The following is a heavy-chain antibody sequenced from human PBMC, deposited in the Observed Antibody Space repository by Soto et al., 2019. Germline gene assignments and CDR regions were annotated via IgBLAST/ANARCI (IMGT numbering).Heavy chain of an antibody. CDR2: IWYDGSNK. V-gene: IGHV3-33*01. D-gene: IGHD3-9*01. CDR1: GATFSSYG. J-gene: IGHJ4*02. CDR3: ARDSGRYYDILTDYIAY. Sequence: GGSLRLSGAASGATFSSYGMHWVRQAPGKGLEWVAVIWYDGSNKYYADSVKGRFTISRDNSKNTLYLQMNSLRAEDTAVYYCARDSGRYYDILTDYIAYWGQGTLVTVSS.